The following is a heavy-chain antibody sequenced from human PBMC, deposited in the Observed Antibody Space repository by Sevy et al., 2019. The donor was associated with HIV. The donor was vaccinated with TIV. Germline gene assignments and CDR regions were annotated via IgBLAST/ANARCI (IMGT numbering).Heavy chain of an antibody. CDR3: ARDLEFYDSGDYGPAFMPDF. D-gene: IGHD4-17*01. CDR1: GSTFSSFG. Sequence: GGSLRLSCAASGSTFSSFGMHWVRQAPGKGLEWVAVIWFDGSNTYYADSVKGRFTISRDIAKNTLHLQMNSLRAEDTAVYYCARDLEFYDSGDYGPAFMPDFWGHGTLVTVSS. J-gene: IGHJ4*01. V-gene: IGHV3-33*01. CDR2: IWFDGSNT.